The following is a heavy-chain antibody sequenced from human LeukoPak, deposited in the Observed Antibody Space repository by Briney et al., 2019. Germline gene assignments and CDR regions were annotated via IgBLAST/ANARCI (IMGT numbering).Heavy chain of an antibody. V-gene: IGHV1-69*04. D-gene: IGHD5-24*01. CDR3: ATLEMATHWSNYFDY. CDR1: GGTFSSYA. J-gene: IGHJ4*02. Sequence: SVKVSCKASGGTFSSYAISWVRQAPGQGLEWMGRITPILGIANYAQKFQGRVTITADKSTSTAYMELSSLRSEDTAVYYCATLEMATHWSNYFDYWGQGTLVTVSS. CDR2: ITPILGIA.